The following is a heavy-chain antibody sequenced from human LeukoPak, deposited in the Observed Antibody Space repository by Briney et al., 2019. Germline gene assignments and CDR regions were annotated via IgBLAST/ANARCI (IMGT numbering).Heavy chain of an antibody. CDR1: GYSFTSYD. J-gene: IGHJ5*02. V-gene: IGHV1-8*01. CDR2: MNPNSGNT. CDR3: ARGRGLYCSGGSCYIDDWFDP. Sequence: ASVKVSCKASGYSFTSYDINWVRQATGQGLEWMGWMNPNSGNTGYARKFQGRVTMTRNTSISTAYMELSSLRSEDTAVYYCARGRGLYCSGGSCYIDDWFDPWGQGTLVTVSS. D-gene: IGHD2-15*01.